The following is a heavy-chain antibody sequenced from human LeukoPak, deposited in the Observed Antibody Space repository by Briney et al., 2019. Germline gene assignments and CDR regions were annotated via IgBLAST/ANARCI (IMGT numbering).Heavy chain of an antibody. Sequence: SQTLSLTCTVSGGSISSNGYYWSWIRQQPGKGLEWIGYIYYSGSTYYNPSLTSRVTISVDTSKNHFSLKLSSVTAADTAVYYCARADIWFDPWGQGTLVTVSS. V-gene: IGHV4-31*03. CDR1: GGSISSNGYY. CDR3: ARADIWFDP. CDR2: IYYSGST. D-gene: IGHD2-15*01. J-gene: IGHJ5*02.